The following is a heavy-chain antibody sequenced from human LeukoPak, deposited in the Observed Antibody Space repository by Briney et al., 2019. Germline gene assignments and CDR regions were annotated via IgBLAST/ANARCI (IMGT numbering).Heavy chain of an antibody. CDR3: ASSGSYRFDY. Sequence: GGSLRLSCAASGFTFSSYSMNWVRQAPGKGLEWVSHTTASGTAMFYADSVKGRFTISRDNAKNSLYLQMNSLRDEDTAVYYCASSGSYRFDYWGQGTLVTVSS. J-gene: IGHJ4*02. CDR1: GFTFSSYS. CDR2: TTASGTAM. D-gene: IGHD1-26*01. V-gene: IGHV3-48*02.